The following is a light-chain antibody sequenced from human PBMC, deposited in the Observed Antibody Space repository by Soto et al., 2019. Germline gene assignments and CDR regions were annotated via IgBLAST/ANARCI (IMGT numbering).Light chain of an antibody. V-gene: IGKV1-39*01. CDR2: GAT. Sequence: DIHMTQXPCSLCAXLXEGXTXXXRASPTISNYLNWYQQKPGKAPKVLIYGATRLQSGVPSRFSGSGVGTDFTLTISSLQPEDFATYYCQQSYSSPFTFGPGTKVD. J-gene: IGKJ3*01. CDR1: PTISNY. CDR3: QQSYSSPFT.